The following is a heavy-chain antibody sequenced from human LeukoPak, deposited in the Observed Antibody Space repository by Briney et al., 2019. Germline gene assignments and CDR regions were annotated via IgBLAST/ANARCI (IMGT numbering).Heavy chain of an antibody. Sequence: GGSLRLSCAASGFTFDDYAMHWVRQAPGKGLEWVSGISWNSGSIGYADSVEGRFTISRDNAKNSLYLQMNRLRAEDTALYYCAGNNYWGQGTLVTVSS. V-gene: IGHV3-9*01. J-gene: IGHJ4*02. CDR1: GFTFDDYA. CDR3: AGNNY. CDR2: ISWNSGSI. D-gene: IGHD2/OR15-2a*01.